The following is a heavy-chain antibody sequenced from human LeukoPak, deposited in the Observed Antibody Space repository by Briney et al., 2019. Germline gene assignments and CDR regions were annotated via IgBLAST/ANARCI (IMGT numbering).Heavy chain of an antibody. CDR1: TFTFSTYN. Sequence: NPGGSLRLSCAASTFTFSTYNMNWVRQAPGKGLEWVSSISSSGTYIYYRDSVKGRFTISRDNAENSLYLQMNSLTVEDTAIYYCVRDRGSYRPIDYWGQGTPVTVSS. CDR2: ISSSGTYI. V-gene: IGHV3-21*01. CDR3: VRDRGSYRPIDY. D-gene: IGHD1-26*01. J-gene: IGHJ4*02.